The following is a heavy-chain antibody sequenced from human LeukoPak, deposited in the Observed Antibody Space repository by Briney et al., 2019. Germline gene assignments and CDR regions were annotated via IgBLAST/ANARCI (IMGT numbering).Heavy chain of an antibody. CDR1: TFKFVDVE. CDR2: ISRSCRDT. V-gene: IGHV3-20*01. J-gene: IGHJ6*03. CDR3: ARVPGSHYYYYMDV. Sequence: RGSLRPSRERATFKFVDVEMSWDRHVPEKVLEYLCGISRSCRDTGYGDSVKGRFTISRDNDKNSLFLQMTSLRAEDTAFYHCARVPGSHYYYYMDVWGKGAAVTVSS.